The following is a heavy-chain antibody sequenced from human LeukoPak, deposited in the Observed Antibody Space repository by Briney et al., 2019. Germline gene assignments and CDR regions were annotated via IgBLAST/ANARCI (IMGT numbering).Heavy chain of an antibody. V-gene: IGHV4-39*07. Sequence: SETLSLTCTVSGGSISSNTYYWGWIRQPPGKGLEWIGSIYYSGSTYYNPSLKSRVTISVDTSKNQFSLKLSFVTAADTAVYYCARVEEGYGSGRRENYYYYYMDVWGKGSTVTISS. CDR1: GGSISSNTYY. CDR3: ARVEEGYGSGRRENYYYYYMDV. D-gene: IGHD3-10*01. J-gene: IGHJ6*03. CDR2: IYYSGST.